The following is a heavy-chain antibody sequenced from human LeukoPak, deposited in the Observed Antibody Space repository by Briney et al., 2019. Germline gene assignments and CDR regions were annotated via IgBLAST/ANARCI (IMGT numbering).Heavy chain of an antibody. CDR1: GVIVNYNY. CDR3: ARVKVGTIYWFDP. Sequence: RGSLRLSCAASGVIVNYNYMSWVRQPPGKGLGWVSVAYSGGSTYYADSVKGRFTISRDNSKNMVYLQMNSLRVEDTAVYYCARVKVGTIYWFDPWGQGTLVTVSS. CDR2: AYSGGST. J-gene: IGHJ5*02. V-gene: IGHV3-66*01. D-gene: IGHD1-26*01.